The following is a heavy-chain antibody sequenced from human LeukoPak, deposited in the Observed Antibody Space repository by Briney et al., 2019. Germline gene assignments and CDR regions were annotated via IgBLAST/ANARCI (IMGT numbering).Heavy chain of an antibody. V-gene: IGHV4-39*01. J-gene: IGHJ5*02. D-gene: IGHD1-26*01. Sequence: PSETLSLTCTVSGGSISSYYWAWIRQPPGRGLEWIGSWYYDGTTYYSPSLKSRVTISVDTSKSHFSLKLSSVTAADTAVYYCARHQRGTNFALDAWGQGTLVTVSS. CDR1: GGSISSYY. CDR2: WYYDGTT. CDR3: ARHQRGTNFALDA.